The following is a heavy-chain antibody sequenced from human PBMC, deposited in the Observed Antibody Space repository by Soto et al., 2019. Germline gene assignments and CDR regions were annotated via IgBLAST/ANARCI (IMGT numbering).Heavy chain of an antibody. J-gene: IGHJ4*02. D-gene: IGHD5-18*01. CDR3: ARGRYSYGYWSR. CDR2: IYYSGST. Sequence: SETLSLTCTVSGGSISSYYWSWIRQPPGKGLEWIGYIYYSGSTSYNPSLKSRVTISVDTSKNQFSLKLSSVTAADTAVYYCARGRYSYGYWSRWGQGTLVTVSS. V-gene: IGHV4-59*01. CDR1: GGSISSYY.